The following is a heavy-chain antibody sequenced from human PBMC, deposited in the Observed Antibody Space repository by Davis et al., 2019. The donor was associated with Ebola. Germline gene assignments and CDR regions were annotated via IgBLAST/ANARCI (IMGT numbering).Heavy chain of an antibody. Sequence: GESLKISCAASGFTFRNYYMNWVRRAPGKGLEWVSSISSSGSRISYADSVRGRFTISRDNINNSLYLQMNSLRGEDTAVYFCARLDFYDSYSWGQGTQVTVSS. CDR2: ISSSGSRI. V-gene: IGHV3-21*01. CDR3: ARLDFYDSYS. J-gene: IGHJ4*02. CDR1: GFTFRNYY. D-gene: IGHD3-22*01.